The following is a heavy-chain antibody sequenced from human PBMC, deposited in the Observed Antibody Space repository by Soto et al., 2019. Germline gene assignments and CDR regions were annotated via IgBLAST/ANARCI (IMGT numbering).Heavy chain of an antibody. CDR2: IGASGGTT. Sequence: LRLSCAASGFTFRNYAMSWVRQATGKGLEWVSAIGASGGTTYYADSVRGRFTISRDNSKNTVYLQMNSLRAEDTAVYYCAKYKAVPTTYSYGMDVWGQGTTVTVSS. V-gene: IGHV3-23*01. J-gene: IGHJ6*02. CDR1: GFTFRNYA. CDR3: AKYKAVPTTYSYGMDV. D-gene: IGHD6-19*01.